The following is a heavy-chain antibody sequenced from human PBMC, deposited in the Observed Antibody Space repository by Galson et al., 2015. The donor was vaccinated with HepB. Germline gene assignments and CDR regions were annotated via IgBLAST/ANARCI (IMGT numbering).Heavy chain of an antibody. CDR1: GGSFSGYY. J-gene: IGHJ4*02. CDR2: INHSGST. V-gene: IGHV4-34*01. CDR3: ARDEGDISGYETFDY. Sequence: LSLTCAVYGGSFSGYYWSWIRQPPGKGLEWIGEINHSGSTNYNPSLKSRVTISVDTSKNQFSLKLSSVTAADTAVYYCARDEGDISGYETFDYWGQGTLVTVSS. D-gene: IGHD5-12*01.